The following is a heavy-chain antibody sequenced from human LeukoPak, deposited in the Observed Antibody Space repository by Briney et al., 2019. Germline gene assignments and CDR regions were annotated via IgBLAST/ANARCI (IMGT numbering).Heavy chain of an antibody. D-gene: IGHD3-10*01. CDR3: ARDSTYYYDSGSSGPHYFDN. V-gene: IGHV3-30*01. CDR2: ISSGGTDE. CDR1: GLTLSSYA. Sequence: GGSLRLSCAASGLTLSSYAMHWVRRAPGKGLEWVSLISSGGTDEYYADSVKGRFTISRDNSKNTLYLQLNSLRGEDTAVYYCARDSTYYYDSGSSGPHYFDNWGQGTLVTVSS. J-gene: IGHJ4*02.